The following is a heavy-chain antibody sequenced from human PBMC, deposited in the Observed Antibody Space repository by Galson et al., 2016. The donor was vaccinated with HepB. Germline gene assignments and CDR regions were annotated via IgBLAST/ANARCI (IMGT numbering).Heavy chain of an antibody. V-gene: IGHV3-11*06. J-gene: IGHJ6*02. CDR1: GFTFSDCY. CDR3: AARGGYYAIYFYGMDV. Sequence: SGFTFSDCYMTWIRQAPGKGLEWVSYIGTDSSYTVYADSVKGRFTISRDNAENSVYLQMNSLTAEDSGVYYCAARGGYYAIYFYGMDVWGQGTSVTVSS. CDR2: IGTDSSYT. D-gene: IGHD3-3*01.